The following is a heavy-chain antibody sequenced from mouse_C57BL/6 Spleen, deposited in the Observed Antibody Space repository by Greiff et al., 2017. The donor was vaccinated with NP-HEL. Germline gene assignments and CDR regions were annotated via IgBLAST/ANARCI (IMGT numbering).Heavy chain of an antibody. V-gene: IGHV1-69*01. J-gene: IGHJ3*01. CDR1: GYTFTSYC. Sequence: QVQLQQPGAELVMPGASVKLSCKASGYTFTSYCMHWVKQRPGQGLEWIGEIDPSDSYTNYNQKFKGKSTLTVDKSSSTAYMQLISLTSEDSAVYYCARSNSWVWFAYWGQGTLVTVSA. CDR3: ARSNSWVWFAY. D-gene: IGHD1-1*01. CDR2: IDPSDSYT.